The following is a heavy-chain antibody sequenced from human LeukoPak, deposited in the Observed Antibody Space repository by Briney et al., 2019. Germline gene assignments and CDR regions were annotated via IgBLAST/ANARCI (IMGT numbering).Heavy chain of an antibody. CDR2: INHSGST. D-gene: IGHD4-17*01. J-gene: IGHJ4*02. Sequence: PSETLSLTCAVYGGSFSGYYWSWIRQPPGKGLEWIGEINHSGSTNYNPSLKSRITISVDTSKNQFSLKLSSVTAADTAVYYCARVGGDYDIDYWGQGTLVTVSS. CDR1: GGSFSGYY. CDR3: ARVGGDYDIDY. V-gene: IGHV4-34*01.